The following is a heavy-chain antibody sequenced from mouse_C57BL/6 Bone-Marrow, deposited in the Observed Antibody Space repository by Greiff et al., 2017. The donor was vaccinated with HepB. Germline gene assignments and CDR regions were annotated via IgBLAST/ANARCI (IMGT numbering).Heavy chain of an antibody. J-gene: IGHJ2*01. CDR2: IYPGSGST. V-gene: IGHV1-55*01. D-gene: IGHD1-1*01. CDR3: ARVTTVVPIFDY. Sequence: QVQLQQPGAELVKPGASVKVSCKASGYTFTSYWITWVKQRPGQGLEWIGDIYPGSGSTNYNEKFKSKATLTVDTSSSTAYMQLSSLTSEDSAVYYCARVTTVVPIFDYWGQGTTLTVSS. CDR1: GYTFTSYW.